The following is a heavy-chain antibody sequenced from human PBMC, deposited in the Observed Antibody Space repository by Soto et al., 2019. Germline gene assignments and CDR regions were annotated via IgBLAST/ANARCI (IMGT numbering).Heavy chain of an antibody. D-gene: IGHD3-22*01. CDR3: ARVRYYYDSSGYRHQRAFDI. Sequence: SETLSLTCAVYGGSFSGYYWSWIRQHPGKGLEWIGYIYYSGSTYYNPSLKSRVTISVDTSKNQFSLKLSSVTAADTAVYYCARVRYYYDSSGYRHQRAFDIWGQGTMVTVS. J-gene: IGHJ3*02. CDR2: IYYSGST. CDR1: GGSFSGYY. V-gene: IGHV4-31*11.